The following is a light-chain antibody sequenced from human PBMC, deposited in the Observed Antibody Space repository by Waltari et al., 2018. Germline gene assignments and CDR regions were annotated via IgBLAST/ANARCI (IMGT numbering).Light chain of an antibody. Sequence: IVFTQSPGTLSLSAGEGATLSCRTSQPIRTTYLAWYQHKPGQAPTLLIYGASSRATGVPARFTGSGSGTDFSLTISSLEPEDFAAYYCQQYDISPRSFGGGTKVEIK. CDR2: GAS. CDR3: QQYDISPRS. V-gene: IGKV3-20*01. CDR1: QPIRTTY. J-gene: IGKJ4*02.